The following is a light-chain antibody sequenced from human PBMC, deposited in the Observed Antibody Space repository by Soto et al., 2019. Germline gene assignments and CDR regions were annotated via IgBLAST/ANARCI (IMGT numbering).Light chain of an antibody. J-gene: IGKJ2*01. CDR1: QSVNSGF. CDR2: GTS. Sequence: ENVLTQSPGTLYLSPGEKATLSCRASQSVNSGFLAWHQQKPGQAPRVLIYGTSTRAAGVPDKFSGSGSGADYTLTISRLEPEEFAVYFCQQYGSSPVTFGQGTKLEIK. V-gene: IGKV3-20*01. CDR3: QQYGSSPVT.